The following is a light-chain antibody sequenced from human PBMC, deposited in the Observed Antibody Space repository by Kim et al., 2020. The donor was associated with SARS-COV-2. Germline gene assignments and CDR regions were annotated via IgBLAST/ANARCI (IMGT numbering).Light chain of an antibody. J-gene: IGLJ3*02. CDR3: SSFTTSNTWV. CDR1: SSDVGGYDY. CDR2: DVN. Sequence: QSALTQPASVSGSPGQSITISCTGTSSDVGGYDYVSWYQQHPGKAPKLMIYDVNERPSGISYRFSGSKSGNTASLTISRLQAEDEADYHCSSFTTSNTWVFGGGTQLTVL. V-gene: IGLV2-14*03.